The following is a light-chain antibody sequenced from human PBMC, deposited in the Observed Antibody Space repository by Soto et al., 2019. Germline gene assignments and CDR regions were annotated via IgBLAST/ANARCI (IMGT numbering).Light chain of an antibody. CDR3: QQYNNWPLT. CDR1: QSVSSN. J-gene: IGKJ1*01. Sequence: EIVMTQSPATLSVSPGERATLSCRASQSVSSNLAWYQQKPGQAPRLLIYGASTRATGIPARFSGSGSGTEFTLTISRLQSDDFAVYYWQQYNNWPLTFGQGTKVEIK. V-gene: IGKV3-15*01. CDR2: GAS.